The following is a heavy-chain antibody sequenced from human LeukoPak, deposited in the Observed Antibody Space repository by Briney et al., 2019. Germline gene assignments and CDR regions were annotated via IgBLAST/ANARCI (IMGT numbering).Heavy chain of an antibody. D-gene: IGHD6-6*01. CDR2: IWYDGSNK. CDR1: GFTFSSYG. CDR3: AKGGYSSSWTFDY. V-gene: IGHV3-33*06. J-gene: IGHJ4*02. Sequence: PGRSLRLSCAASGFTFSSYGVHWVRQAPGKGLEWVAVIWYDGSNKYYADSVKGRFTISRDNSKNTLYLQMNSLRAEDTAVYYCAKGGYSSSWTFDYWGQGTLVTVSS.